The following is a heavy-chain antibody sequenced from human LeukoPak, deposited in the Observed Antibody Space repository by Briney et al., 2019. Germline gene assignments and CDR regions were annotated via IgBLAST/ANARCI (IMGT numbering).Heavy chain of an antibody. CDR1: GGSVSGGSYY. CDR3: ASYYYGSGSYAHNWFDP. V-gene: IGHV4-61*01. CDR2: IYYSGST. Sequence: SETLSLTCTVSGGSVSGGSYYWSWIRQPPGTGLEWIGYIYYSGSTNYNPSLKSRVTISVDTSKNQFSLKLSSVTAADTAVYYCASYYYGSGSYAHNWFDPWGQGTLVTVSS. D-gene: IGHD3-10*01. J-gene: IGHJ5*02.